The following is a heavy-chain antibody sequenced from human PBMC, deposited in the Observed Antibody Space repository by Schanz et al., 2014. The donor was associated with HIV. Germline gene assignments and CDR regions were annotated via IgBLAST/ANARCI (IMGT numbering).Heavy chain of an antibody. D-gene: IGHD5-18*01. CDR3: VKAYSSGFSGAGS. V-gene: IGHV3-23*04. Sequence: VDLVESGGGVVQPGRSLRLSCTASGFTFNNYAMTWVRQAPGKGLEWVSSISESGGRTYYADSVNGRFTISRDNSRNALYLHMNSLRADDTAIYYCVKAYSSGFSGAGSWGQGALVTVSS. CDR2: ISESGGRT. CDR1: GFTFNNYA. J-gene: IGHJ5*02.